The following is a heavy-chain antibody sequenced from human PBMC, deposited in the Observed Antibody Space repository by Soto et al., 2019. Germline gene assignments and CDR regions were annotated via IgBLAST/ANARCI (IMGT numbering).Heavy chain of an antibody. CDR2: IIPIFGTA. V-gene: IGHV1-69*13. J-gene: IGHJ3*02. Sequence: RASVKVSCKASGGTFSSYAISWVRQAPGQGLEWMGGIIPIFGTANYAQKFQGRVTITADESTSTAYMELSSLRSEDTAVYYCARDILTGSLQAFDIWGQGTMVTVSS. CDR1: GGTFSSYA. CDR3: ARDILTGSLQAFDI. D-gene: IGHD3-9*01.